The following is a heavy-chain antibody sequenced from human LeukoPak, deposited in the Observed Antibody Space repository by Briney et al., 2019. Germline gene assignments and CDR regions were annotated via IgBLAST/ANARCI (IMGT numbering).Heavy chain of an antibody. V-gene: IGHV1-69*06. J-gene: IGHJ4*02. CDR3: ARDPLNRYGGNSRYYFDD. CDR2: IIPIFGTA. D-gene: IGHD4-23*01. Sequence: ASVKVSCKASGYTFTSYYMHWVRQAPGQGLEWMGGIIPIFGTANYAQKFQGRVTITADISTNTAYMELSSLRYEDTAVFYCARDPLNRYGGNSRYYFDDWGQGTLVTISS. CDR1: GYTFTSYY.